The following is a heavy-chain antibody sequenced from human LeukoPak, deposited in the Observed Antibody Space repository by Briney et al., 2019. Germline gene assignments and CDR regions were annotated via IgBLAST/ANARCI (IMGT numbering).Heavy chain of an antibody. D-gene: IGHD2-15*01. Sequence: GGSLRLSCAASGFAFSSYSMNWARQAPGKWLEWVSSISSSTYYIYYADSVKGRFTISRDNAKNSLYLQMNSLRADDTAVYYCARSSMVDANDAFDIWGQGTMVTVSS. CDR2: ISSSTYYI. CDR1: GFAFSSYS. J-gene: IGHJ3*02. V-gene: IGHV3-21*01. CDR3: ARSSMVDANDAFDI.